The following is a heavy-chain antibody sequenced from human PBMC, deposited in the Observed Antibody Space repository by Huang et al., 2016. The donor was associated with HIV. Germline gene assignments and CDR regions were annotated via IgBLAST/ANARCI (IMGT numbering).Heavy chain of an antibody. D-gene: IGHD2-15*01. V-gene: IGHV4-61*09. CDR2: IYTSGST. CDR1: GASISSGSYY. CDR3: ATWPPGSQMRAFDI. Sequence: QVQLQESGPGLVKPSQTLSLTCTVSGASISSGSYYWTWIRQPAGKGLEWIGHIYTSGSTNSNPFLKSRVTISIDTSKNHFSLRLNSVTAADTAVYYCATWPPGSQMRAFDIWGPGTMITVSS. J-gene: IGHJ3*02.